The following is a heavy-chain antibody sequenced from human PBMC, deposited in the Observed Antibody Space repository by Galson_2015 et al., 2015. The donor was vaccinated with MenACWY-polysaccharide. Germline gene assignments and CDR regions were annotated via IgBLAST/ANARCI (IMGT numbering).Heavy chain of an antibody. CDR3: ARGGTTTVNRYYYYYMDV. J-gene: IGHJ6*03. Sequence: SVKVSCKASGYTFTSYGISWVRQAPGQGLEWMGWISAYNGNTNYAQKLQGRVTMTTDTSTSTAYMELRSLRSDDTAVYYCARGGTTTVNRYYYYYMDVWGEGTTVTVSS. V-gene: IGHV1-18*01. CDR1: GYTFTSYG. D-gene: IGHD4-17*01. CDR2: ISAYNGNT.